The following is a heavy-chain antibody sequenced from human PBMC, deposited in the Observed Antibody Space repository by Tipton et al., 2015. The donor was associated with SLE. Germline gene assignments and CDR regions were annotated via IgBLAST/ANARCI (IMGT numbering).Heavy chain of an antibody. J-gene: IGHJ6*03. CDR3: ARGEGITIFGAYMDV. D-gene: IGHD3-3*01. V-gene: IGHV1-2*02. CDR1: GYTFTGYY. CDR2: INPNSGGT. Sequence: QSGAEVKKPGASVKVPCKASGYTFTGYYMHWVRQAPGQGLEWMGWINPNSGGTNYAQKFQGRVTMTRDTSISTAYMELSRLRSDDTAVYYCARGEGITIFGAYMDVWGKGTTVTVSS.